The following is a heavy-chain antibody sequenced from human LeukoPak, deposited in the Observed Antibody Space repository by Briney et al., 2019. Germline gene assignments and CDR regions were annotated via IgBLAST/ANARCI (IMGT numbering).Heavy chain of an antibody. Sequence: ASVKVSCKASEYTFTDYYIHWVRQAPGQGLEWMGRINPNSGVTRYAQKFQGRVTMTGDTSISTAYMELSRLTSDDTAVYYCARDSRFLDASTDYVLWYFDRWGRGTLVTVSS. D-gene: IGHD3-3*01. CDR3: ARDSRFLDASTDYVLWYFDR. J-gene: IGHJ2*01. CDR1: EYTFTDYY. V-gene: IGHV1-2*06. CDR2: INPNSGVT.